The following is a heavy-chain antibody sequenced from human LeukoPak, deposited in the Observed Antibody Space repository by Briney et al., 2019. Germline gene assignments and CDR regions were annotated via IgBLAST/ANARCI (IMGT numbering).Heavy chain of an antibody. CDR2: IRYDGSDK. V-gene: IGHV3-30*02. D-gene: IGHD2-2*01. CDR3: ASLGYCSSTSCYVTDY. J-gene: IGHJ4*02. Sequence: PGGSLRLSCAASGFTFSSYGMHWVRQAPGKGLEWGAFIRYDGSDKYYADSVKGRFTISRDNSKNTLYLQMNSLRAEDTAVYYCASLGYCSSTSCYVTDYWGQGTLVTVSS. CDR1: GFTFSSYG.